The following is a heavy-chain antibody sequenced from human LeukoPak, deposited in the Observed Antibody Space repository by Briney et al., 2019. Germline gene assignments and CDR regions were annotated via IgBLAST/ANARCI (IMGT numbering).Heavy chain of an antibody. CDR1: GYTFTGYY. D-gene: IGHD1-14*01. CDR3: ARGSPDLPQYYFDY. Sequence: ASVKVSCKASGYTFTGYYMHWVRQAPGQGLEWMGWINPNSGGTNYAQKFQGRVTMTRDTSISTAYMELSRLRSDDTAVYYCARGSPDLPQYYFDYWGQGTLVTVSS. J-gene: IGHJ4*02. CDR2: INPNSGGT. V-gene: IGHV1-2*02.